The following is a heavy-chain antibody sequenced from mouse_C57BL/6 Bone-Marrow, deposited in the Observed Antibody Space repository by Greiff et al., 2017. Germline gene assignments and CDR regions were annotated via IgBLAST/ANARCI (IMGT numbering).Heavy chain of an antibody. CDR2: INSDGSST. V-gene: IGHV5-16*01. Sequence: EVKLEESGGGLVQPGGSVKLSCKASGFTFSDYYMAWVRQVPGKGLEWVGNINSDGSSTNYHEYLKSRFIITGDNTKSIPYLQMSSLKSEDTATYYCARDSYCSNRYLYFGVRGTTTTVTV. CDR1: GFTFSDYY. J-gene: IGHJ1*03. CDR3: ARDSYCSNRYLYFGV. D-gene: IGHD2-5*01.